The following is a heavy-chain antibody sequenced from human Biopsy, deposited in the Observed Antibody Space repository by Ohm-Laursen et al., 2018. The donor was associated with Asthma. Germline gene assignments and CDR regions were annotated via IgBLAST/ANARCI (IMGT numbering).Heavy chain of an antibody. D-gene: IGHD3-9*01. Sequence: ASVKVSCKASGYNFISFAIHWVRQAPGQRLEWMGWINAGNGDTKYSQKFQGRVTITRDTSASTAYMELRSLRSEDTATYYCARTYYDFLAGQVKDVFGVWGQGTMVTVSS. J-gene: IGHJ3*01. CDR3: ARTYYDFLAGQVKDVFGV. CDR1: GYNFISFA. V-gene: IGHV1-3*01. CDR2: INAGNGDT.